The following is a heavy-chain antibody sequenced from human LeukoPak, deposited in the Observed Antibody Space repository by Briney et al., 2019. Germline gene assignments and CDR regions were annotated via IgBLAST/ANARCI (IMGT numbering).Heavy chain of an antibody. V-gene: IGHV3-30*03. CDR1: GFTFSSYG. Sequence: PGRSLRLSCAASGFTFSSYGMHWVRQAPGKGLEWVAVISYDGSNKYYADSVKGRFTISRDNSKNTLYLQMNSLRAEDTAVYYCARDRRHSSSWYHYMDVWGKGTTVTISS. D-gene: IGHD6-13*01. CDR2: ISYDGSNK. J-gene: IGHJ6*03. CDR3: ARDRRHSSSWYHYMDV.